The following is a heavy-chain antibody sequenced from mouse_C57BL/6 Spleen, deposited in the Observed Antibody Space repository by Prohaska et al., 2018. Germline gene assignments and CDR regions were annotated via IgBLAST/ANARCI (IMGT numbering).Heavy chain of an antibody. CDR2: IWTGGGT. J-gene: IGHJ4*01. V-gene: IGHV2-9-1*01. Sequence: SLSLTCTVSGFSLNSYAISWVRQPPGKGLEWLGVIWTGGGTNYNSARKSRLSISKDNSKSQVFLKMNSLQTEDAARYYCARVLSCAMDYWGQGTSVTVSS. CDR3: ARVLSCAMDY. CDR1: GFSLNSYA. D-gene: IGHD1-1*02.